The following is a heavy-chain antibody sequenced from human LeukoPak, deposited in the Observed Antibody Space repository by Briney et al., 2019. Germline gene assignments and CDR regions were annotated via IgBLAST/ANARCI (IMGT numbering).Heavy chain of an antibody. J-gene: IGHJ4*02. Sequence: GGSLRLSCTASGFTFGDYAMSWVRQAPGKGLEWVGFIRSKAYGGTTEYAASVKGRFTISRDDSKSIAYLQMNSLKTEDTAVYYRTRDGTALAFDYWGQGSLVIVSS. CDR2: IRSKAYGGTT. V-gene: IGHV3-49*04. CDR1: GFTFGDYA. CDR3: TRDGTALAFDY. D-gene: IGHD6-6*01.